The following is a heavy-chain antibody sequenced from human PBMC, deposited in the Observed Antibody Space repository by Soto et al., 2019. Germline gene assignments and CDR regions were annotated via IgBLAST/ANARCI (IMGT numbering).Heavy chain of an antibody. J-gene: IGHJ6*02. D-gene: IGHD2-21*01. V-gene: IGHV3-23*01. CDR3: AKNRASSSYSGMDV. Sequence: PGGSLRLSCAASGFTFSGYCMTWVRQAPGKGLEWVSGIIGSGASTYYADAVKGRFTISRDTSKNTVYLQMNNLRAEDTAVYYCAKNRASSSYSGMDVWGQGTTVTVSS. CDR1: GFTFSGYC. CDR2: IIGSGAST.